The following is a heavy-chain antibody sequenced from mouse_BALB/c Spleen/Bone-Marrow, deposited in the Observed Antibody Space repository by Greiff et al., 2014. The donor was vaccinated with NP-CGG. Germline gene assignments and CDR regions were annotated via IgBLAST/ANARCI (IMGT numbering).Heavy chain of an antibody. J-gene: IGHJ2*01. CDR3: ARCGYGSTLNFDY. CDR2: ISCYNGAT. D-gene: IGHD1-1*01. CDR1: GYSFTGYY. V-gene: IGHV1S34*01. Sequence: LVKTGASVKISCKASGYSFTGYYIHWVKQSPGKSLEWVGYISCYNGATSYNQKFKGKATFTVDTSSSTAYMQFNSLASEDAAVYYCARCGYGSTLNFDYWGQGTTLTVSS.